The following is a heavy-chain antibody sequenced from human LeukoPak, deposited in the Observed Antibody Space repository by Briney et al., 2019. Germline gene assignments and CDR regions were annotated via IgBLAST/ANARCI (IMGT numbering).Heavy chain of an antibody. V-gene: IGHV1-18*01. D-gene: IGHD3-22*01. J-gene: IGHJ6*03. CDR3: ARNYDSSGYYPPNYYYYYYMDV. CDR2: ISAYNGNT. CDR1: GYTFTSYG. Sequence: ASVKLSCKASGYTFTSYGISWVRQAPGQGLEWMGWISAYNGNTNYAQKPQGRVTMTTDTSTNTAYMELRSLRSDDKAVYYCARNYDSSGYYPPNYYYYYYMDVWGKGTTVTISS.